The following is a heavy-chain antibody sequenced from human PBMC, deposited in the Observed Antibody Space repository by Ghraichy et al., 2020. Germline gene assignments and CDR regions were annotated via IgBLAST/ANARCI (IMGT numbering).Heavy chain of an antibody. Sequence: GGSLRLSCAASGITLSNYWMSWVRQAPGKGLEWVANINQDGSERNYVGSLKGRLTISRDNAKNSLYLQMSALRAEDTAVYYCASHNDCRVDVGGQGALVTVSS. CDR3: ASHNDCRVDV. V-gene: IGHV3-7*02. D-gene: IGHD2-21*02. CDR1: GITLSNYW. J-gene: IGHJ4*02. CDR2: INQDGSER.